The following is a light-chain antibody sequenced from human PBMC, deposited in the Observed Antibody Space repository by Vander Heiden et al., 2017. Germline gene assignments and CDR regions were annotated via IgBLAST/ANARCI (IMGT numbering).Light chain of an antibody. CDR2: GAS. Sequence: EIVLTQSPGTLSLSPGENATLSCRASQSVSSSYLAWYQQKPGQAPRLLIYGASSRATGIPDRFSGSGSGTDFTLTISRLEPEDFAVYYCQQDGSSSWTFGQGTKVEIK. V-gene: IGKV3-20*01. CDR3: QQDGSSSWT. J-gene: IGKJ1*01. CDR1: QSVSSSY.